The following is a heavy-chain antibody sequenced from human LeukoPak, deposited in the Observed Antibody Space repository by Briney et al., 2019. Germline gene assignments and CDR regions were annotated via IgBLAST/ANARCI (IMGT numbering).Heavy chain of an antibody. CDR1: GYTFNGYF. CDR3: ATQRGSYLWGTDFDY. V-gene: IGHV1-2*02. D-gene: IGHD3-16*01. Sequence: ASVTVSCKASGYTFNGYFMHWVRPAPGKGLAWMGWINPYSGDTKYEQKFQGRVTMTRDTSNSTAYMELSRLRSDDTAVYYCATQRGSYLWGTDFDYWGQGTLVTVSS. J-gene: IGHJ4*02. CDR2: INPYSGDT.